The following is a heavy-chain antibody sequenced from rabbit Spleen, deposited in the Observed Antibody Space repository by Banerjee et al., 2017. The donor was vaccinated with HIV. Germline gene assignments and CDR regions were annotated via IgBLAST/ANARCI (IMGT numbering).Heavy chain of an antibody. V-gene: IGHV1S45*01. D-gene: IGHD8-1*01. CDR1: GFPLSSRYF. CDR3: ARDAGTSFSTYGMDL. Sequence: QEQLEESGGDLVKPGASLAVTCTASGFPLSSRYFMCWVRQAPGKGLEWIACIAGSSGGFTYSATWAKGRFTCSKTSSTTVTLQMTSLTVADTATYFCARDAGTSFSTYGMDLWGPGTLVTVS. CDR2: IAGSSGGFT. J-gene: IGHJ6*01.